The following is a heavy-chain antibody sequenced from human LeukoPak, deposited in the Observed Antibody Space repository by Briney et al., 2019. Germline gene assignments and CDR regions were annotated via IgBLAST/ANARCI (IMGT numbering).Heavy chain of an antibody. CDR3: ARDLSEWLRPQWVFDY. CDR2: INAGNGNT. D-gene: IGHD5-12*01. J-gene: IGHJ4*02. Sequence: GASVKVSCKASGYTFTSYAMHWVRQAPGQRLEWMGWINAGNGNTKYSQKFQGRVTITRDTSASTTYMELSSLRSEDTAVYYCARDLSEWLRPQWVFDYWGQGPLVTVSS. V-gene: IGHV1-3*01. CDR1: GYTFTSYA.